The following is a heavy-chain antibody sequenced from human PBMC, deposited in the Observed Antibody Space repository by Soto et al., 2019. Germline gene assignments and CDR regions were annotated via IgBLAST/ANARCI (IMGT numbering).Heavy chain of an antibody. CDR2: IYPGDSDT. D-gene: IGHD2-2*01. CDR3: ARDYCCGTTCYEFDY. Sequence: EVQLVQSGAEVKKPGESLKISCKGSGYRFTNYWIGWVRQMPGKGLEWMGIIYPGDSDTSYSPSFQGQVTISADKSINTAYLQWSSLKASDTAMYYCARDYCCGTTCYEFDYWGQGTQVTVSS. CDR1: GYRFTNYW. V-gene: IGHV5-51*01. J-gene: IGHJ4*02.